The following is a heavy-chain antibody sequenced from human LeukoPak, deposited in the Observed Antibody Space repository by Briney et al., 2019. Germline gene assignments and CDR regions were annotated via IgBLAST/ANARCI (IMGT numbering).Heavy chain of an antibody. V-gene: IGHV1-69*06. CDR2: IIPIFGTA. CDR3: ARAQARSLRLYFDY. J-gene: IGHJ4*02. Sequence: GSSVKVSCKASGGTFSSYAISWVRQAPGQGLEWMGGIIPIFGTANYAQKFQGRVTITADKSTSTAYMELSSLGSEDTAVYYCARAQARSLRLYFDYWGQGTLVTVSS. D-gene: IGHD5-12*01. CDR1: GGTFSSYA.